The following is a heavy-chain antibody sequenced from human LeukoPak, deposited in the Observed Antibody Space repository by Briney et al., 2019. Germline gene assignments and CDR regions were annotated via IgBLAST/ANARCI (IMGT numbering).Heavy chain of an antibody. Sequence: PSETLSLTCTVSGGSISSSSYYWGWIRQPPGKGLEWIGCIYYSGSTYYNPSLKSRVTISVDTSKNQFSLKLSSVTAADTAVHYCATTSYYYDSPDYWGQGTLVTVSS. D-gene: IGHD3-22*01. CDR1: GGSISSSSYY. J-gene: IGHJ4*02. V-gene: IGHV4-39*01. CDR2: IYYSGST. CDR3: ATTSYYYDSPDY.